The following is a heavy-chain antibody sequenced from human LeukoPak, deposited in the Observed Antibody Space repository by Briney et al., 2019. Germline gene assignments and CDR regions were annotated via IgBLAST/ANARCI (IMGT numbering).Heavy chain of an antibody. D-gene: IGHD6-19*01. J-gene: IGHJ4*02. Sequence: ASVKVSCKASGYTFTDYYIHWVRQAPGQGLEWMGWINPNSGGTNYAQKFQGRVTMTRDTSISTAYMELSRLRSDDTAVYYCARADSEWLIEWGFDYWGQGTLVTVSS. V-gene: IGHV1-2*02. CDR2: INPNSGGT. CDR3: ARADSEWLIEWGFDY. CDR1: GYTFTDYY.